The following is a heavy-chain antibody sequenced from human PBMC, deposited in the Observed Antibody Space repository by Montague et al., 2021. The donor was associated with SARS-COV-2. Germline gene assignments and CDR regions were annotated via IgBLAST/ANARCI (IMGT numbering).Heavy chain of an antibody. J-gene: IGHJ4*02. CDR3: ARGWVATIPHMDN. CDR1: GDSVSSNSAA. V-gene: IGHV6-1*01. CDR2: TYYRSKWHN. D-gene: IGHD5-12*01. Sequence: CAISGDSVSSNSAAWNWIRQSPSRGLEWLGRTYYRSKWHNDNAVXVKSRITINPDTSKNQFSLQLKSVTPEDTAVYYCARGWVATIPHMDNWGQGSLVIVSS.